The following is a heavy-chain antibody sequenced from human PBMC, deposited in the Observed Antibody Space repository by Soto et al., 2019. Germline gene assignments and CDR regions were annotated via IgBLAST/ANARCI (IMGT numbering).Heavy chain of an antibody. V-gene: IGHV3-33*01. D-gene: IGHD6-13*01. J-gene: IGHJ6*02. Sequence: RQAPGKGLEWVAVIWYDGSNKYYAYSVKGRFTISRDNSKNTLYLQMNSLRDEDTAVYYCATDKYSRCWISPNYGLDVWGHGSTVIVS. CDR3: ATDKYSRCWISPNYGLDV. CDR2: IWYDGSNK.